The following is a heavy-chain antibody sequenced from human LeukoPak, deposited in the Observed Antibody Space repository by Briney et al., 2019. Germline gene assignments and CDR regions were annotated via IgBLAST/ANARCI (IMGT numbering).Heavy chain of an antibody. CDR2: ISYDGSKR. CDR1: GFTFSGYA. CDR3: ARDWRRAFDI. V-gene: IGHV3-30*14. Sequence: PGGSLRLSCAASGFTFSGYAMHWVRQAPGKGLEWVAVISYDGSKRYYADSVKGRFTISRDNSKNTLYLQMNSLRAEDTAVYYCARDWRRAFDIWGQGTMVTVSS. J-gene: IGHJ3*02.